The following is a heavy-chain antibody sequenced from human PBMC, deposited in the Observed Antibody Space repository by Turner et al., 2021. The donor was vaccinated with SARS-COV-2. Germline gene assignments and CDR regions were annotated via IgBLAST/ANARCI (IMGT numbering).Heavy chain of an antibody. J-gene: IGHJ4*02. CDR3: ARLPERYFFDY. V-gene: IGHV4-39*01. CDR2: IYYSGNT. Sequence: LQLQESGPGLVKPSETLSRTCTVSGGSITKNYDYWGWIRQPPGKGLEWIGSIYYSGNTYYNPSLKSRVTISVDTSKSQFSLKLSSVTAADTAVYYCARLPERYFFDYWGQGALVTVSS. CDR1: GGSITKNYDY.